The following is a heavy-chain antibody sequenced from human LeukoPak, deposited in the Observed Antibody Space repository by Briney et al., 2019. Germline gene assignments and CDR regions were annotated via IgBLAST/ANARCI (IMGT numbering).Heavy chain of an antibody. CDR3: ARVGGIAAAGIDY. V-gene: IGHV4-34*01. CDR2: INHSGST. CDR1: GGSFSGYY. Sequence: SETLSLTCAVYGGSFSGYYWSWIRQPPGEGLEWIGEINHSGSTNYNPSLKSRVTISVDTSKNQFSLKLSSVTAADTAVYYCARVGGIAAAGIDYWGQGTLVTVSS. J-gene: IGHJ4*02. D-gene: IGHD6-13*01.